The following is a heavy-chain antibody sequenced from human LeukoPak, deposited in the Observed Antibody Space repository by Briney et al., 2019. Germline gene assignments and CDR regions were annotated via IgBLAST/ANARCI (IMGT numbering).Heavy chain of an antibody. CDR2: IKSKSDGGTT. Sequence: PGGSLRLSCGASGFTFSSYAMSWVRQAPGKGLEWVGRIKSKSDGGTTDYAAPVKGRFTISRDDSKNTLYLQMNSLKTEDTAMYYCTTDSGGYYTVDYWGLGTLVTVSS. CDR3: TTDSGGYYTVDY. D-gene: IGHD3-22*01. CDR1: GFTFSSYA. V-gene: IGHV3-15*01. J-gene: IGHJ4*02.